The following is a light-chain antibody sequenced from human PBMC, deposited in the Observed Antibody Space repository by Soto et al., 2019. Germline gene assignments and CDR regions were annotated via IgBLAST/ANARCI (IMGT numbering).Light chain of an antibody. CDR1: SSNIGGNS. J-gene: IGLJ2*01. CDR3: AAWDDKLKGTV. V-gene: IGLV1-44*01. Sequence: QSVLTQPPSASGTPGQRVTISCSGSSSNIGGNSVNWYQHLPGTAPKILMYRDDERPSGVPDRFSGSKSGTSASLAISGLQSEDEADYYCAAWDDKLKGTVFGGGTKLTVL. CDR2: RDD.